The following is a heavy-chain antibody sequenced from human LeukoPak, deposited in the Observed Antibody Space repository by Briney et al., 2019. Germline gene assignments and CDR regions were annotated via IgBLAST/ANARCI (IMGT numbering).Heavy chain of an antibody. Sequence: PSETLSLTCAVSGGSMRNYYWSWIRQPPGMGLEWIGYTYDSGSSSYNPSLRSRVSISIDTSKNQFSLNLSSVTAADTAVYYCARGWASSWYYFDFWGQGTLVTVSS. CDR2: TYDSGSS. V-gene: IGHV4-59*01. CDR3: ARGWASSWYYFDF. CDR1: GGSMRNYY. D-gene: IGHD2-2*01. J-gene: IGHJ4*02.